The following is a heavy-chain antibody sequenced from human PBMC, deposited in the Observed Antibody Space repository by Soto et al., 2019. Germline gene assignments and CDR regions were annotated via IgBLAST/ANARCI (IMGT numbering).Heavy chain of an antibody. V-gene: IGHV3-21*01. CDR1: GFTFSSYS. CDR2: ISSSSSYI. CDR3: ATHYYDFWSGYLGAVGGPDAFDI. D-gene: IGHD3-3*01. J-gene: IGHJ3*02. Sequence: EVQLVESGGGLVKPGGSLRLSCAASGFTFSSYSMNWVRQAPGKGLEWVSSISSSSSYIYYADSVKGRFTISRDNAKNSLYLQMNSLRAEDTAVYYCATHYYDFWSGYLGAVGGPDAFDIWGQGTMVTVSS.